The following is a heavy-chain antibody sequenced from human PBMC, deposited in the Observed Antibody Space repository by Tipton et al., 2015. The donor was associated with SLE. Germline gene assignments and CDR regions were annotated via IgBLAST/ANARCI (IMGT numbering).Heavy chain of an antibody. J-gene: IGHJ4*02. CDR2: IYTSGST. V-gene: IGHV4-61*09. CDR3: AREYYDILTGYKYFDY. CDR1: GGSISSSSYY. Sequence: TLSLTCTVSGGSISSSSYYWSWIRQPPGKGLEWIGYIYTSGSTNYNPSLKSRVTISVDTSKNQFSLKLSSVTAADTAVYYCAREYYDILTGYKYFDYWGQGTLVTVSS. D-gene: IGHD3-9*01.